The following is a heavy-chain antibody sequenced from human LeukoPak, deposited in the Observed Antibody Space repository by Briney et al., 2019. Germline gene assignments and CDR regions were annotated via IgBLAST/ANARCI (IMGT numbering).Heavy chain of an antibody. V-gene: IGHV3-21*01. J-gene: IGHJ4*02. CDR2: ITGDSAYI. Sequence: GGSLRLSCAASGFTFSTYAMSWVRQAPGEGLKWVSFITGDSAYIYYAHSVKGRFTISRDNAKNSLYLQMSSLRAEDTAVYYCARYGVSSSTSYIDFWGQGTLVTVSS. CDR3: ARYGVSSSTSYIDF. CDR1: GFTFSTYA. D-gene: IGHD2-2*01.